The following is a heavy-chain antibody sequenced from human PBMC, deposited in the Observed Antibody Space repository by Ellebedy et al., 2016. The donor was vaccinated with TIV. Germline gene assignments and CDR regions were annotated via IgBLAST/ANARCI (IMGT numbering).Heavy chain of an antibody. CDR2: IIPILGTT. Sequence: SVKVSXXASGGTFSNYAIIWVRQAPGQGLEWMGGIIPILGTTNYAQKFQGRVTITADESTSTAYMELSSLRTEDTAIYYCAKLERHFEQDLGSRGRYYYYIDVWGKGTTVTVSS. CDR1: GGTFSNYA. CDR3: AKLERHFEQDLGSRGRYYYYIDV. D-gene: IGHD3-9*01. V-gene: IGHV1-69*13. J-gene: IGHJ6*03.